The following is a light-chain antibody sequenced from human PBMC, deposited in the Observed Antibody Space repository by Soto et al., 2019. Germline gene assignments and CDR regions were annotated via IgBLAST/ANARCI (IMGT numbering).Light chain of an antibody. Sequence: QSVLTQPPSVSGSPGQSVTISCTGTSSDVGGYNYVSWYQHHPGKAPKLIIYEVYKRPSGVPDRFSGSKSGNTAALTVSGLQAEDEADYYCSSYVGTNSYVFGTGTKVTVL. CDR1: SSDVGGYNY. CDR3: SSYVGTNSYV. J-gene: IGLJ1*01. CDR2: EVY. V-gene: IGLV2-8*01.